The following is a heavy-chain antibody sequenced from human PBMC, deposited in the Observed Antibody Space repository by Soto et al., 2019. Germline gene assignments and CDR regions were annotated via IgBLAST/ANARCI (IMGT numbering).Heavy chain of an antibody. CDR1: GGSISSGGYY. D-gene: IGHD6-19*01. CDR2: IYYSGST. Sequence: SETLSLTCTVSGGSISSGGYYWSWIRQHPGKGLEWIGYIYYSGSTYYNPSLKSRVTISVDTSKNQFSLKLSSVTAADTAVYYSARAKQSALTAGADAFDISGQGTMITVSS. J-gene: IGHJ3*02. V-gene: IGHV4-31*03. CDR3: ARAKQSALTAGADAFDI.